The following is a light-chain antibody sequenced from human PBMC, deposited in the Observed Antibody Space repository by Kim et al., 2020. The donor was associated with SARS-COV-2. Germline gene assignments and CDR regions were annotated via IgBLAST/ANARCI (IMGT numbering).Light chain of an antibody. CDR3: SSYTSSSTF. V-gene: IGLV2-14*01. J-gene: IGLJ1*01. Sequence: QSALTQPASVSGSPGQSITISCTGTSSDVGGYNYVSWYQQHPGKAPKLMIYDVSKRPSGVSNRFSGSKSGNTASLTISGLQAEDEADYYRSSYTSSSTFFGTGTKVTVL. CDR1: SSDVGGYNY. CDR2: DVS.